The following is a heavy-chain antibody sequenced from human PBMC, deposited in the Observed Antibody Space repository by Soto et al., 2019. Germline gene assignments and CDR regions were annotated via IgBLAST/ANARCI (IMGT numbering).Heavy chain of an antibody. D-gene: IGHD6-19*01. Sequence: GGSLRLSCAASGFTFSSYAMSWVRQAPGKGLEWVSAISGSGGSTYYADSVKGRFTISRDNSKNTLYLQMNSLRAEDTAVYYCVYYYACGSCSGCYYYMDVWAKGTTVTVSS. V-gene: IGHV3-23*01. CDR3: VYYYACGSCSGCYYYMDV. CDR1: GFTFSSYA. CDR2: ISGSGGST. J-gene: IGHJ6*03.